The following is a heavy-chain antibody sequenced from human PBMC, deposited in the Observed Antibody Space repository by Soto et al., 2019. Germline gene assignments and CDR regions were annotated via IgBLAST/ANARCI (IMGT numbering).Heavy chain of an antibody. CDR2: ISSSSSYT. CDR1: GFTFSRYE. D-gene: IGHD6-19*01. J-gene: IGHJ4*02. CDR3: ARSHTYSSGWYDY. Sequence: EVQLVESGGGLVQPGGSLRLSCAASGFTFSRYEMNWVRQAPGKGLEWVSYISSSSSYTNYADSVKGRFTISRDNAKNSLYLQMNSLRAEDTAVYYCARSHTYSSGWYDYWGQGTLVTVSS. V-gene: IGHV3-48*03.